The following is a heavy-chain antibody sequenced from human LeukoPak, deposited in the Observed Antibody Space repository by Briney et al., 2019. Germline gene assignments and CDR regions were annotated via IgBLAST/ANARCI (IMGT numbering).Heavy chain of an antibody. CDR1: GFTFSSYA. J-gene: IGHJ4*02. V-gene: IGHV3-23*01. CDR3: AKDRSAPLRYFDWRVLGYFDY. D-gene: IGHD3-9*01. CDR2: ISGSGGST. Sequence: GGSLRLSCAASGFTFSSYAMSWVRQAPGKGLEWVSAISGSGGSTYYADSVKGQFTISRDNSKNTLYLQMNSLRAEDTAVYYCAKDRSAPLRYFDWRVLGYFDYWGQGTLVTVSS.